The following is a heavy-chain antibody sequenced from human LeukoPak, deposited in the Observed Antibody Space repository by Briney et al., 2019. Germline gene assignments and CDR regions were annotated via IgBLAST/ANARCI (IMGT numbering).Heavy chain of an antibody. CDR3: AKGGYYYYYMDV. CDR1: GFTFSSYS. D-gene: IGHD3-16*01. CDR2: ISSSSSTI. V-gene: IGHV3-48*01. J-gene: IGHJ6*03. Sequence: PGGSLRLSCAASGFTFSSYSMNWVRQAPGKGLEWVSYISSSSSTIYYADSVKGRFTISRDNSKNTLYLQMSSLRAEDTAVYYCAKGGYYYYYMDVWGKGTTVTVSS.